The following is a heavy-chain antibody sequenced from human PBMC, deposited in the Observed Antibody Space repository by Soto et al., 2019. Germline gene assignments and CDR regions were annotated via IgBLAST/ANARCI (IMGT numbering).Heavy chain of an antibody. CDR2: VSYDGRTK. Sequence: QVPLVESGGGVVQPGRSLRLSCAASGFTFSNYGMHWVRQAPGKGLEWVAVVSYDGRTKYYADAVKGRFTISRDNYKNTVDLQMDSLRDEDTAVYFCAKGYSGRWLGYFDHWGPGTLVTVSS. V-gene: IGHV3-30*18. CDR1: GFTFSNYG. CDR3: AKGYSGRWLGYFDH. D-gene: IGHD6-13*01. J-gene: IGHJ4*02.